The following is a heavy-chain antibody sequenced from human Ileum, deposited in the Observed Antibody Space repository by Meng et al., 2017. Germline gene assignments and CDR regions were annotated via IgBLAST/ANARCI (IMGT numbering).Heavy chain of an antibody. D-gene: IGHD3-10*02. V-gene: IGHV4-4*02. J-gene: IGHJ2*01. CDR1: GGSIESNNW. CDR3: ARADYVRYFDL. CDR2: VYHSGST. Sequence: QGQLQESGPGLVKPSETLSLTCAVSGGSIESNNWWTWIRQPPGQGLEWIGEVYHSGSTHYNPSLQSRVTISIDNSKNRFSLSLNSVTAADTAIYYCARADYVRYFDLRGRGTLVTVSS.